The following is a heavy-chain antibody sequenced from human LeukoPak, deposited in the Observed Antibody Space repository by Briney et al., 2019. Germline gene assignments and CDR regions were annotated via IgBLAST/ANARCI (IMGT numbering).Heavy chain of an antibody. D-gene: IGHD2-8*01. CDR3: ARVYRMLPPFDI. J-gene: IGHJ3*02. Sequence: ASVKVSCKASGYTFTTYGINWVGHAPGQALEWTGGISGFTDYTKYAQKFQGRVTMTTDTSTSTAYMELRSLRSDDTAVYYCARVYRMLPPFDIWGHGTMVTVSS. CDR2: ISGFTDYT. CDR1: GYTFTTYG. V-gene: IGHV1-18*01.